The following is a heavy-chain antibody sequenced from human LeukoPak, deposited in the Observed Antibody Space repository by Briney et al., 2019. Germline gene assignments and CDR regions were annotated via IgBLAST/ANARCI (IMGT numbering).Heavy chain of an antibody. Sequence: PETLSLTCTVSGGSISSSRYYWGWIRQPPGKGLEWIGSIYYSGSTYYNPSLKSRVTISVDTSKNQFSLKLSSVTAADTAVYYCARLGSPPTDWGQGTLVTVSS. CDR2: IYYSGST. CDR3: ARLGSPPTD. D-gene: IGHD3-16*01. CDR1: GGSISSSRYY. J-gene: IGHJ4*02. V-gene: IGHV4-39*01.